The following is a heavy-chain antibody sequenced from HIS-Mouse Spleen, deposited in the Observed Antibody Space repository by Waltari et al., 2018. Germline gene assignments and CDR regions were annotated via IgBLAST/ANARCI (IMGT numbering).Heavy chain of an antibody. V-gene: IGHV3-33*06. Sequence: QVQLVESGGGVVQPGSSLRLSCAASGFSLRRYGMHWVRQVPGKGLEWVAVIWYDGSNKYYADSVKGRFTISRDNSKNTLYLQMNSLRAEDTAVYYCAKGGLMVYAIGDYWGQGTLVTVSS. J-gene: IGHJ4*02. CDR2: IWYDGSNK. CDR1: GFSLRRYG. D-gene: IGHD2-8*01. CDR3: AKGGLMVYAIGDY.